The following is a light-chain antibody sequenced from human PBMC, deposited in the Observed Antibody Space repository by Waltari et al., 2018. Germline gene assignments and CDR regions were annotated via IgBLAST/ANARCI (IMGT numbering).Light chain of an antibody. V-gene: IGKV4-1*01. Sequence: DIVMTQSPDSLAVSLGERATINCKSSQRVLYSPNNKNYLAWYQQKPAQPSKLLIYWASTRESGVPDRFSGSGSETDFTLTISSLQAEDVAVYYCQQYYSSLPYTFGQGTKLEIK. J-gene: IGKJ2*01. CDR2: WAS. CDR1: QRVLYSPNNKNY. CDR3: QQYYSSLPYT.